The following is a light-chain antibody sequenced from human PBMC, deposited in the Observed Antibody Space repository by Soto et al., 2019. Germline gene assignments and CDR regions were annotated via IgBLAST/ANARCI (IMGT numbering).Light chain of an antibody. Sequence: QSVLTQPPSASATPGQRVTISCSGSSSNIGSNTVNWYQQLPGTAPKLLIYNNNQRPSGVPDRFSGSKSGTSNSLAISGLQSEDEADYYCAAWDDSLHGEVFGGGTKLTVL. V-gene: IGLV1-44*01. CDR2: NNN. J-gene: IGLJ2*01. CDR3: AAWDDSLHGEV. CDR1: SSNIGSNT.